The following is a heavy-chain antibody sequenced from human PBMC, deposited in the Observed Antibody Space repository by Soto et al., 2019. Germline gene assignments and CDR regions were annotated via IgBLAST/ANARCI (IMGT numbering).Heavy chain of an antibody. J-gene: IGHJ4*02. CDR1: GFTFDDYA. D-gene: IGHD3-3*01. CDR3: AKDGRAQYWSGYVRWFDY. V-gene: IGHV3-9*01. Sequence: GGSLRLSCAASGFTFDDYAMHWVRQAPGKGLEWVSGISWNSGSIGYADSVKGRFTISRDNAKNSLYLQMNSLRAEDTALYYCAKDGRAQYWSGYVRWFDYWGQGTLVTVSS. CDR2: ISWNSGSI.